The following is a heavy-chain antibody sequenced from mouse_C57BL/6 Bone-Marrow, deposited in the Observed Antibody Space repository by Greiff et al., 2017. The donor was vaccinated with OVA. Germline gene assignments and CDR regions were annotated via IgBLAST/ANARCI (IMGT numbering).Heavy chain of an antibody. CDR3: ARSGSSGYPYYFDY. CDR2: IYPSDSET. D-gene: IGHD3-2*02. V-gene: IGHV1-61*01. CDR1: CYTFTSYW. Sequence: QVQLKQPGAELVRPGSSVKLSCKASCYTFTSYWMDWVKQRPGQGLEWIGNIYPSDSETHYNQKFKDKATLTVDKSSSTAYMQLSSLTSEDSAVYYCARSGSSGYPYYFDYWGQGTTLTVSS. J-gene: IGHJ2*01.